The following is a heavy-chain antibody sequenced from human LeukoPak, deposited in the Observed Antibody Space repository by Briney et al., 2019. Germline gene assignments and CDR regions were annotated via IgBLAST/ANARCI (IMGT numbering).Heavy chain of an antibody. Sequence: SETPSLTCTVSGGSISSYYWGWIRQPPGKGLEWIGSIYYSGSTYYNPSLKSRVTISVDTSKNQFSLKLSSVTAADTAVYYCARLFPIGPAGAFDIWGQGTMVTVSS. V-gene: IGHV4-39*01. CDR3: ARLFPIGPAGAFDI. CDR1: GGSISSYY. CDR2: IYYSGST. D-gene: IGHD3-10*01. J-gene: IGHJ3*02.